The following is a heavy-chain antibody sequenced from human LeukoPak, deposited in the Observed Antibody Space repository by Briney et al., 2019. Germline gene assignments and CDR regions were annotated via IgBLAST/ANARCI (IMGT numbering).Heavy chain of an antibody. Sequence: ASVKVSCKASGYTFTSYAMHWVRQAPGQRLEWMGRINGDNGKTKYSQEFQGRVTITRDTSASTAYMELTSLRAEDTAVYYCAKDGGSGWYDYWGQGTLVTVSS. CDR2: INGDNGKT. CDR1: GYTFTSYA. CDR3: AKDGGSGWYDY. D-gene: IGHD6-19*01. J-gene: IGHJ4*02. V-gene: IGHV1-3*03.